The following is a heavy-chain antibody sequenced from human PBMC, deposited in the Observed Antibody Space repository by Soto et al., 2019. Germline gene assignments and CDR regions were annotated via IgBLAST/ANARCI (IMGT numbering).Heavy chain of an antibody. CDR1: GGSISSYY. CDR2: IYYSGST. J-gene: IGHJ4*02. Sequence: SETLSLTCTVSGGSISSYYWSWIRQPPGKGLEWIGYIYYSGSTNYNPSLKSRVTISVDTSKNQFSLKLSSVTAADTAVYYCARQVEHTGFDYWGQGTLVTVSS. CDR3: ARQVEHTGFDY. V-gene: IGHV4-59*01.